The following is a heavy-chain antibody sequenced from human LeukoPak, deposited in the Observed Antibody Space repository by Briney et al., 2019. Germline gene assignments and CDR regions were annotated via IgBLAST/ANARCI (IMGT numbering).Heavy chain of an antibody. J-gene: IGHJ4*02. CDR2: IYSSGST. Sequence: SETLSLTCTVYGGSLSSYYWSWTRQPPGEGLEWIGYIYSSGSTNYNPSLKSRVTLSLDTSRNQFSLKLTSVTAADTAVYYCARDVYCGGDCSYFDSWGQGTLVTVSS. CDR1: GGSLSSYY. V-gene: IGHV4-59*01. D-gene: IGHD2-21*02. CDR3: ARDVYCGGDCSYFDS.